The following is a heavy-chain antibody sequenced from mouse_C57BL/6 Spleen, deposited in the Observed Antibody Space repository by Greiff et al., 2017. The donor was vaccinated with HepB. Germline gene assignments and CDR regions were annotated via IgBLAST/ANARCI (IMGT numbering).Heavy chain of an antibody. V-gene: IGHV1-82*01. J-gene: IGHJ4*01. D-gene: IGHD2-4*01. CDR2: IYPGDGDT. CDR1: GYAFSSSW. CDR3: AITIYYDAMDY. Sequence: VKLVESGPELVKPGASVKISCKASGYAFSSSWMNWVKQRPGKGLEWIGRIYPGDGDTNYNGKFKGKATLTADKSSSTAYMQLSSLTSEDSAVYFCAITIYYDAMDYWGQGTSVTVSS.